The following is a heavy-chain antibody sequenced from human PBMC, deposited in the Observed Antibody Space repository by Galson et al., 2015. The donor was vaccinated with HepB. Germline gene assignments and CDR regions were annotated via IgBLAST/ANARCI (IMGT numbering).Heavy chain of an antibody. V-gene: IGHV1-46*01. J-gene: IGHJ5*02. D-gene: IGHD3-9*01. CDR3: ARAPPRPANTHARPLTGLDP. CDR1: GYTFISNY. CDR2: IDPSDGTT. Sequence: SVKVSCKASGYTFISNYIHWVRQAPGQGLEWMGIIDPSDGTTRHAQKFQGGFTMTRDTSTSTVYMELSSLRSEDTAVYYCARAPPRPANTHARPLTGLDPWGQGTLVTVSS.